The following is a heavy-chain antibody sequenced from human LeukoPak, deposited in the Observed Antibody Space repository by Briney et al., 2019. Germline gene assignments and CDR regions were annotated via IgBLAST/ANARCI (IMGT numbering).Heavy chain of an antibody. V-gene: IGHV4-61*02. Sequence: SQTLSLTCTVSGGSISSGSYYWSWIRQPAGKGLEWIGRIYTSGSTNYNPSLKSRVPISVDTSKNQFSLKLSSVTAADTAVYYCAISMATIKSGRFDPWGQGTLVTVSS. CDR2: IYTSGST. CDR3: AISMATIKSGRFDP. D-gene: IGHD5-24*01. CDR1: GGSISSGSYY. J-gene: IGHJ5*02.